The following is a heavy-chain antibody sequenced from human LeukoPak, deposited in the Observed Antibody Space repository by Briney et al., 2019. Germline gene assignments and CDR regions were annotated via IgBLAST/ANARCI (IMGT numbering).Heavy chain of an antibody. D-gene: IGHD3-10*01. V-gene: IGHV3-23*01. Sequence: GGSLRLSCAASGFTFSNYAMTWVRQAPGRGPEWVSTINYSGGDSHYADSVKGRFTISRDNSKNTLYVQMNSLRAEDTAVYYCAKAGHYGSGSFYSYFDSWGQGTLVTVSS. CDR3: AKAGHYGSGSFYSYFDS. J-gene: IGHJ4*02. CDR1: GFTFSNYA. CDR2: INYSGGDS.